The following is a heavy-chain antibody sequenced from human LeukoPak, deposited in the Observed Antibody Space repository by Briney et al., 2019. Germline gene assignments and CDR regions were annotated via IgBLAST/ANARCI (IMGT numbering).Heavy chain of an antibody. Sequence: SETLSLTCTVSGGSISSYYYYWGWIRQPPGKGLEWIGSIYYSGSTYYNPSLKSRVTISVDTSKNQFSLKLSSVTATDTAVYYCARVPRQWLAPDFDFWGQGTLVTVSS. J-gene: IGHJ4*02. D-gene: IGHD6-19*01. V-gene: IGHV4-39*01. CDR1: GGSISSYYYY. CDR3: ARVPRQWLAPDFDF. CDR2: IYYSGST.